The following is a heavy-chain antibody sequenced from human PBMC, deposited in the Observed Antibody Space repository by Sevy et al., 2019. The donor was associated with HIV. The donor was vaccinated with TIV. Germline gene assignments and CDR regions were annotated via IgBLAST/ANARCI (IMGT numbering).Heavy chain of an antibody. V-gene: IGHV3-9*01. CDR2: ISWNSGSI. CDR3: AKSRDSSGHYYVDY. Sequence: GGSLRLSCVASGFTFDDYAMHWVRQAPGKGLEWVSGISWNSGSIGYADSVKGRFTISRDNAKNSLYLQMNSLRAEDTALYYCAKSRDSSGHYYVDYWGQGTLVTVSS. J-gene: IGHJ4*02. CDR1: GFTFDDYA. D-gene: IGHD3-22*01.